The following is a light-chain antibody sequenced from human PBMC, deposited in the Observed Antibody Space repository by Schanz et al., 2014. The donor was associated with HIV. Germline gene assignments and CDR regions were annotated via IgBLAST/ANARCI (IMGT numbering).Light chain of an antibody. Sequence: QSVLTQPPSVSGAPGQRVTISCSGSRSNIGRNTVNWYQQLPRTAPKLLIYSNNQRPSGVPDRFSGSKSVTSASLAITGLRAEDEAEYYCAAWDDSLNGVVFGGGTKLTVL. V-gene: IGLV1-44*01. CDR2: SNN. CDR3: AAWDDSLNGVV. CDR1: RSNIGRNT. J-gene: IGLJ2*01.